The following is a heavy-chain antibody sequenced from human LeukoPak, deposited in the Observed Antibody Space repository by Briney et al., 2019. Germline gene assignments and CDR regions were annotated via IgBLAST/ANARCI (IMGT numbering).Heavy chain of an antibody. Sequence: ASVKVSCKASGYTFTSYDINWVRQAPGQGLEWMGIINPSGGSTSYAQKFQGRVTMTRDTSTSTVYMELSSLRSEDTAVYYCARDPLWFGGPYYYMDVWGKGTTVTVSS. J-gene: IGHJ6*03. CDR3: ARDPLWFGGPYYYMDV. CDR1: GYTFTSYD. V-gene: IGHV1-46*01. D-gene: IGHD3-10*01. CDR2: INPSGGST.